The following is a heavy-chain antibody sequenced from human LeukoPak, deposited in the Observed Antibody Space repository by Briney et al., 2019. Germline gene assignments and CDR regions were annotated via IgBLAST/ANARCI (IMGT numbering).Heavy chain of an antibody. V-gene: IGHV3-33*01. CDR3: ARDGITMVRGVPYYFDY. Sequence: GGSLRLSCAASGFTFSSYGMHWVRQAPGKGLEWVAVIWYDGSNKYYADSVKGRFTISRDNSKNTLYLQMTSLRAEDTAVYYCARDGITMVRGVPYYFDYWGQGTLVTVSS. D-gene: IGHD3-10*01. CDR2: IWYDGSNK. J-gene: IGHJ4*02. CDR1: GFTFSSYG.